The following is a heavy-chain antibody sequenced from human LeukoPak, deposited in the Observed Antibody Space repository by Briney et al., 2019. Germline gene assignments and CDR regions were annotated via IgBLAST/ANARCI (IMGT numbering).Heavy chain of an antibody. D-gene: IGHD2-2*01. CDR3: ARSRYIVVVPAAMLGPSRNWFDP. CDR1: GGSVSSYY. Sequence: SETLSLTCTVSGGSVSSYYWSWIRQPPGKGLEWIGYIYYSGSTNYNPSLKSRVTISVDTSKNQFSLKLSSVTAADTAVYYCARSRYIVVVPAAMLGPSRNWFDPWGQGTLVTVSS. V-gene: IGHV4-59*02. J-gene: IGHJ5*02. CDR2: IYYSGST.